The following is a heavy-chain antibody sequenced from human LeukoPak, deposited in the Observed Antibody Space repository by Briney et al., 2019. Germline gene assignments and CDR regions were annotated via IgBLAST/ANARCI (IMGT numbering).Heavy chain of an antibody. J-gene: IGHJ5*02. CDR2: TYYTSKWYN. D-gene: IGHD1-20*01. V-gene: IGHV6-1*01. CDR3: ARAHNWNDWFDP. Sequence: SQTLSLTCAISGDSVSSKSATWNWIRQSPSRGLEWLGRTYYTSKWYNDYAVSVKSRITINPDTSKNQFSLQLNSVTPEDTAVYYCARAHNWNDWFDPWGQGTLVTVSS. CDR1: GDSVSSKSAT.